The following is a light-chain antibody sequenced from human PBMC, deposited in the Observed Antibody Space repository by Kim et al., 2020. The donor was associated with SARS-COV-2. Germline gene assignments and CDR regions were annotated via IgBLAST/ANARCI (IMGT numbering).Light chain of an antibody. CDR2: GAS. J-gene: IGKJ1*01. V-gene: IGKV3-20*01. Sequence: EIVLTQSPGTLSLSPGEGATLSCRASQSVSSNYLAWYQQKPGQAPRLLIYGASSRATGIPDRFSGSGSGTDFTLTITRLEPEDFAVYYCQQYSSSPATFGQGTKV. CDR3: QQYSSSPAT. CDR1: QSVSSNY.